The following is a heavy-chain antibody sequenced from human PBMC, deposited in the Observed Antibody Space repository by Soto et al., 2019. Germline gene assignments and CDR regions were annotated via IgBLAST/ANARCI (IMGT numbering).Heavy chain of an antibody. CDR3: AKATPIYNDSSGYPLTGAFDT. V-gene: IGHV3-23*01. Sequence: GGSLRLSCAASGFTFSSYDMSWVRQAPGKGLEWVSAISGSGGASYYADSVEGRFTISRDNSKNTLCLQMNSVRAEDTAVYYCAKATPIYNDSSGYPLTGAFDTWGQGTMVTVSS. J-gene: IGHJ3*02. CDR1: GFTFSSYD. CDR2: ISGSGGAS. D-gene: IGHD3-22*01.